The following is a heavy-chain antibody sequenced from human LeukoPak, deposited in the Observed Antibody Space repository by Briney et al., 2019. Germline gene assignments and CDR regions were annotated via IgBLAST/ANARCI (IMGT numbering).Heavy chain of an antibody. CDR1: GGSISSGGYY. V-gene: IGHV4-31*03. CDR2: IYYSGST. J-gene: IGHJ4*02. D-gene: IGHD2-21*01. CDR3: AATSRVVVGFDY. Sequence: SQTLSLTCTVSGGSISSGGYYWSWIRQHPGKGLEWVGYIYYSGSTYYNPSLKSRVTISVDTSKNQFSLKLSSVTAADTAVYYCAATSRVVVGFDYWGQGTLVTVSS.